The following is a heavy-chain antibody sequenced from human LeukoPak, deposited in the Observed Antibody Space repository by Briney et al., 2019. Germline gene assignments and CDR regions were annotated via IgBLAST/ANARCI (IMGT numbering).Heavy chain of an antibody. J-gene: IGHJ4*02. V-gene: IGHV3-66*01. CDR2: IYSGGNT. CDR1: GSAVIDNY. D-gene: IGHD5-12*01. CDR3: AREDSGYGLHLDY. Sequence: GGSLRLSCAASGSAVIDNYMNWVRQAPGKGLEWVAVIYSGGNTYYADSVAGRFTISRDTATNTVYLQMNSLRADDTAVYYCAREDSGYGLHLDYWGQGTLVTVSS.